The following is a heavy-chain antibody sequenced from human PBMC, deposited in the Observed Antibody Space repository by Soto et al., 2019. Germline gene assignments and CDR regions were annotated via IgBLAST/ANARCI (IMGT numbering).Heavy chain of an antibody. CDR1: GLTLSRFA. V-gene: IGHV3-30-3*01. D-gene: IGHD3-10*01. J-gene: IGHJ6*02. CDR2: IGYDGSNK. Sequence: QVQLVESGGGVVQPGRSLRLSCAASGLTLSRFAMHWVRQAPGKGLEWVAVIGYDGSNKDYADSVKGRFTISRDNSKNTLYLQMNSLRPEHTAVYYCARDPVNYYGLWTYGMDVWGQGTTVTVSS. CDR3: ARDPVNYYGLWTYGMDV.